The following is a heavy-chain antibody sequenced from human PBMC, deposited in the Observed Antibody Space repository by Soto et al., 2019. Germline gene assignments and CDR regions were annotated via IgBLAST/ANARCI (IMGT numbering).Heavy chain of an antibody. V-gene: IGHV3-72*01. CDR2: IRNKPNGHTT. D-gene: IGHD2-21*02. J-gene: IGHJ4*02. CDR1: GFTFSGHC. Sequence: EVQLVESGGGLVQPGGSLRLSCEGSGFTFSGHCMDWVRQAPGKGLEWLGRIRNKPNGHTTAYAASVKGRFTISRDDSKNLVYLQMNSLKSEDTSLYYCSTTVITAPLFEYWGQGTLVAVSS. CDR3: STTVITAPLFEY.